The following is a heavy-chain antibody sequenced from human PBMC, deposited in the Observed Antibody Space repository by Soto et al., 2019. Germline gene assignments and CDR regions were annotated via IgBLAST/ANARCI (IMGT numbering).Heavy chain of an antibody. J-gene: IGHJ3*02. CDR2: IYSGGST. CDR1: GFTVSSNY. D-gene: IGHD3-16*02. CDR3: ASGGDAYVWGSYRDDAFDI. Sequence: EVQLVESGGGLIQPGGSLRLSCAASGFTVSSNYMSWVRQAPGKGLEWVSVIYSGGSTYYADSVKGRFTISRDNSKNTLSLQMNSLRAEATAVYYCASGGDAYVWGSYRDDAFDIWGQGTMFTVSS. V-gene: IGHV3-53*01.